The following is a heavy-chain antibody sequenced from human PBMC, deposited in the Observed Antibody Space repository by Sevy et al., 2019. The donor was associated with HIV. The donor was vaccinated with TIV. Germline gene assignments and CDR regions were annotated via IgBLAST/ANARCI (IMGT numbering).Heavy chain of an antibody. J-gene: IGHJ5*02. CDR2: INESGIT. CDR1: DGSFSGYY. CDR3: ARSPPVVVVPGAPSWFDP. D-gene: IGHD2-2*01. Sequence: SETLSLTCAVHDGSFSGYYWNWIRQLPGKGLEWIGEINESGITYYNPSLMSRVTISVDTSKKQFFLKLNSVTAVDSAVYFCARSPPVVVVPGAPSWFDPWGQGTLVTVSS. V-gene: IGHV4-34*01.